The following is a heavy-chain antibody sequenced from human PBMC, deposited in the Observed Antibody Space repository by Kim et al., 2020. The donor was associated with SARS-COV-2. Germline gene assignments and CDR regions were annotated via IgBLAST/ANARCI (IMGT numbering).Heavy chain of an antibody. Sequence: SETLSLTCAVYGGSFSGYYWSWIRQPPGKGLEWIGEINHSGSTNYNPSLKSRVTISVDTSKNQFSLKLSSVTAADTAVYYCAIRCGVPQANWFDPWGQGTLVTVSS. J-gene: IGHJ5*02. D-gene: IGHD2-15*01. CDR3: AIRCGVPQANWFDP. CDR1: GGSFSGYY. V-gene: IGHV4-34*01. CDR2: INHSGST.